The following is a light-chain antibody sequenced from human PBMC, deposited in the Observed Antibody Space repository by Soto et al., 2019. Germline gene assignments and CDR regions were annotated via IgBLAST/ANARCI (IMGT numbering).Light chain of an antibody. Sequence: DIQMTQSPSTLSASVGDRVTITCRASQSISSWLAWYQQKPGKNPKLLIYDASSLESGVPSRFSGSGSGTEFTLTISSLQPDDFATYYCQQYNSYSPLMSTFGQGNKLEIK. V-gene: IGKV1-5*01. CDR3: QQYNSYSPLMST. CDR2: DAS. J-gene: IGKJ2*01. CDR1: QSISSW.